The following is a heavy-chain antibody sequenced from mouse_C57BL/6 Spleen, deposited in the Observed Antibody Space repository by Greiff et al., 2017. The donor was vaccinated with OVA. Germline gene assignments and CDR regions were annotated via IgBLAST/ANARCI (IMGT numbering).Heavy chain of an antibody. D-gene: IGHD4-1*01. J-gene: IGHJ2*01. V-gene: IGHV3-6*01. CDR3: ARRNWDAYFDY. Sequence: EVKVEESGPGLVKPSQSLSLTCSVTGYSITSGYYWYLIRQLPGNKLEWMGNISYDGSNNYNPSLKNRISITRDTAKNQFFLKLNSVTTEDTATYYCARRNWDAYFDYWGQGTTLTVSS. CDR1: GYSITSGYY. CDR2: ISYDGSN.